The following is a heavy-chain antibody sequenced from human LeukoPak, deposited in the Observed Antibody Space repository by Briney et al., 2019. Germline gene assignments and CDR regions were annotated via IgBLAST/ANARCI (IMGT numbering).Heavy chain of an antibody. J-gene: IGHJ4*02. CDR1: GYTFTGYY. D-gene: IGHD6-19*01. V-gene: IGHV1-2*02. Sequence: ASVKVSCKASGYTFTGYYMHWVRQAPGQGLEWMGWINPNSGGTNYAQKLQGRVTMTTDTSTSTAYMELRSLRSDDTAVYYCARGRDARIKVAVADTPLTNFDYWGQGTLVTVSS. CDR3: ARGRDARIKVAVADTPLTNFDY. CDR2: INPNSGGT.